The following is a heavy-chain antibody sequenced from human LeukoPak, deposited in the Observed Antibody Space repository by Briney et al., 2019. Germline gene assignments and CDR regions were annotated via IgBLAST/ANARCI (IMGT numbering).Heavy chain of an antibody. CDR2: IYNDGSST. D-gene: IGHD3-3*01. Sequence: GGSLRLSCAASRFTFSNYWMHWVRQAPGKGLVWVSRIYNDGSSTSYADSVKGRFTISRDNAKNSLYLQMNSLRAEDTAVYYCARYDFWNGYFDYWGQGTLVTVSS. CDR1: RFTFSNYW. CDR3: ARYDFWNGYFDY. J-gene: IGHJ4*02. V-gene: IGHV3-74*01.